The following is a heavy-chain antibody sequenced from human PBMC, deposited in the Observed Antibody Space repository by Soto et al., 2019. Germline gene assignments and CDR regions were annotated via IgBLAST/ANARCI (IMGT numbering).Heavy chain of an antibody. CDR2: IIPIFGTA. J-gene: IGHJ4*02. V-gene: IGHV1-69*13. Sequence: SVKVSCKASGGTFSSYAISWVRQAPGQGLEWMGGIIPIFGTANYAQKFQGRVTITADESTSTAYMELSSLRSEDTAVYYCARDSGSYSPFDYWGQGTLVTVSS. D-gene: IGHD1-26*01. CDR3: ARDSGSYSPFDY. CDR1: GGTFSSYA.